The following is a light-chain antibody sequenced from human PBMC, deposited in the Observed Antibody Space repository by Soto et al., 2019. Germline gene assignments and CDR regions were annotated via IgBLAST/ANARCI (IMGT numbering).Light chain of an antibody. J-gene: IGKJ5*01. V-gene: IGKV3-20*01. CDR1: QSVSSY. CDR3: QQYGSSAA. CDR2: GAT. Sequence: EMVMTQSPVTLSVSPGESATLSCRPSQSVSSYLAWSQQKPGQAPRLLIYGATSRATGIPDRFSGSGSGTDFTLTISRLEPEDFAVYYCQQYGSSAAFGGGTRLEIK.